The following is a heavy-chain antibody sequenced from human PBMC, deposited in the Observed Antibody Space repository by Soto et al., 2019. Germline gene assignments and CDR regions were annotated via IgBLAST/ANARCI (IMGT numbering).Heavy chain of an antibody. V-gene: IGHV4-31*03. CDR2: MSYSGTT. Sequence: SETLSLTCTGSGGSIRSGNYYWTWIRQHPGKGLEWIGSMSYSGTTYCNPSLKSRGTISIDTSSNQLSLKMSSVTAADTAVYYCARGQPIPLYFESWGQGILVTVSS. CDR3: ARGQPIPLYFES. CDR1: GGSIRSGNYY. J-gene: IGHJ4*02.